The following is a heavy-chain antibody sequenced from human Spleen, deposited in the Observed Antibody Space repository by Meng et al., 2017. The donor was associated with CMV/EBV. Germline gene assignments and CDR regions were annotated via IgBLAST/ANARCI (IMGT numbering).Heavy chain of an antibody. CDR1: GFTFSSYS. Sequence: GGSLRLSCAASGFTFSSYSMNWVRQAPRKGLEWVSSISRSSSYIYYADSVKGRFTISRDNAKNSLYLQMNSLRAEDTAVYYCARDRGSSWKGSFDYWGQGTLVTVSS. CDR3: ARDRGSSWKGSFDY. J-gene: IGHJ4*02. CDR2: ISRSSSYI. V-gene: IGHV3-21*01. D-gene: IGHD6-13*01.